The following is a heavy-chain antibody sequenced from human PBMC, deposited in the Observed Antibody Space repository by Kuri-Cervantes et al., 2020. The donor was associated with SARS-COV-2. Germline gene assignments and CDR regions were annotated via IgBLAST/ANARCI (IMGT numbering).Heavy chain of an antibody. D-gene: IGHD3-10*01. CDR1: AFTFDDYA. Sequence: SLKISCVASAFTFDDYAMHWVRQAPGKGLEWVSGISWNSGSIGYAASVKGRFTISRDNAKNSLYLQMNSLRAEDTALYYRSKANYGSGIYYFDYYGQATLVTVSS. V-gene: IGHV3-9*01. CDR3: SKANYGSGIYYFDY. CDR2: ISWNSGSI. J-gene: IGHJ4*02.